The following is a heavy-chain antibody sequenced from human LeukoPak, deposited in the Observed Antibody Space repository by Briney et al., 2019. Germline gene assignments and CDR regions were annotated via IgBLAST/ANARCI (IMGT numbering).Heavy chain of an antibody. D-gene: IGHD6-19*01. CDR2: VGSSGSHT. CDR3: ARDPSSGWSYFDY. Sequence: GGSLRLSCAASGFTFSDYYMNWIRQAPGKGLEWVSYVGSSGSHTNYADSVKGRFTISRDNAKNSLYLQMNSLRAEDTAVYYCARDPSSGWSYFDYWGQGTLVAVSS. J-gene: IGHJ4*02. CDR1: GFTFSDYY. V-gene: IGHV3-11*06.